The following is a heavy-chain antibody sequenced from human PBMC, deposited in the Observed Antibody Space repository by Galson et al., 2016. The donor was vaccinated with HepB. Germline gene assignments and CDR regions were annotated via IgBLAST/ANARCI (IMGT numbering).Heavy chain of an antibody. CDR3: ARTSPFNTGTFDY. V-gene: IGHV6-1*01. Sequence: CAISGDSVSSTSANWNWIRQSPSRGLEWLGRTYYKSKWYNDYAVSVQSRITINPDTSKNQFSLQLDSMTPEDTAVNYCARTSPFNTGTFDYWGQGTLVTVSS. CDR1: GDSVSSTSAN. J-gene: IGHJ4*02. D-gene: IGHD1-7*01. CDR2: TYYKSKWYN.